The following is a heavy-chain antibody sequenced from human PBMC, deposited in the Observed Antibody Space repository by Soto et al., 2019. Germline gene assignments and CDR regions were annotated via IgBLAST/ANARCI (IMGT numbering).Heavy chain of an antibody. CDR3: ARGKRYTNDY. V-gene: IGHV1-8*01. CDR1: GYTFSNHD. CDR2: MSPNSGRT. Sequence: ASVKVSCKASGYTFSNHDINWVRQATGQGLEWMGWMSPNSGRTGYAQKFQGRVTMTRNTSSSTAYMELSSLRSDDTAVYYRARGKRYTNDYWGQGXLVTVSS. J-gene: IGHJ4*02. D-gene: IGHD2-2*02.